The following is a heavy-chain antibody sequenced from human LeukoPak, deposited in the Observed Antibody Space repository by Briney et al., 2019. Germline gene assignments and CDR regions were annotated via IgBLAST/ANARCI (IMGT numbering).Heavy chain of an antibody. CDR2: IYYSGST. CDR3: ARGEDLNWFDP. D-gene: IGHD1-26*01. J-gene: IGHJ5*02. Sequence: SETLSLTCTVSGGSISSGDYYWSWIRQPPGKGLEWIGYIYYSGSTYYNPSLKSRVTISVGTSKNQFSLKLSSVTAADTAVYYCARGEDLNWFDPWGQGTLVTVSS. V-gene: IGHV4-30-4*01. CDR1: GGSISSGDYY.